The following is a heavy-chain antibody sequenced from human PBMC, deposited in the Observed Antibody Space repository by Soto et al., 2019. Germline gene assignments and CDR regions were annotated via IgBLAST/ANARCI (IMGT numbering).Heavy chain of an antibody. CDR1: GYTFTSYA. Sequence: SVKVSCKASGYTFTSYAMHWVRQAPGQRLEWLGGIIPIFGTANYAQKFQGRVTITADESTSTAYMELSSLRSEDTAVYYCARESRYCSGGSCYFLPGIDYWGQGTLVTVSS. CDR3: ARESRYCSGGSCYFLPGIDY. CDR2: IIPIFGTA. J-gene: IGHJ4*02. D-gene: IGHD2-15*01. V-gene: IGHV1-69*13.